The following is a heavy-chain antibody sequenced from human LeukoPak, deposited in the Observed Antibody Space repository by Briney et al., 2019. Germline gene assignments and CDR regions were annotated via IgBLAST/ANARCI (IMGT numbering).Heavy chain of an antibody. CDR2: INAGNGNT. V-gene: IGHV1-3*01. Sequence: ASVKVSCKASGYTFTSYAMHWVRQAPGQRLEWMGWINAGNGNTKYSQKFQGRVTITRDTSASTAYMELSSLRPEDTAVYYCARADYGDYPNWFDPWGQGTLVTVSS. J-gene: IGHJ5*02. CDR3: ARADYGDYPNWFDP. D-gene: IGHD4-17*01. CDR1: GYTFTSYA.